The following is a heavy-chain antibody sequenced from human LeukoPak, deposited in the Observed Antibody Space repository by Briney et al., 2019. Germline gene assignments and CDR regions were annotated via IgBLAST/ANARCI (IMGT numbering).Heavy chain of an antibody. CDR1: GYSLSGGYY. CDR2: IFHSGTT. Sequence: PETLSLTCAVSGYSLSGGYYWGGIRQPPGRGREGIGSIFHSGTTYYNPSLKSRLSLSVDTSKKQFSLKLSSVTAADTAVYYCARGGGTIKWYADLWGRGTLVTVSS. J-gene: IGHJ2*01. D-gene: IGHD1-1*01. CDR3: ARGGGTIKWYADL. V-gene: IGHV4-38-2*01.